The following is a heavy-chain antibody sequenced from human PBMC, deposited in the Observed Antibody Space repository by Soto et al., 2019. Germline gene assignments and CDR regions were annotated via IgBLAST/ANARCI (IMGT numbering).Heavy chain of an antibody. Sequence: GGSLRLSCAAPGFTFSSYCMHWVRQAPGKGLVWVSRINSDGSSTSYADSVKGRFTISRDNAKNTLYLQMNSLRAEDTAVYYCAREDTARGAFDIWGQGTMVTVSS. D-gene: IGHD5-18*01. CDR3: AREDTARGAFDI. CDR1: GFTFSSYC. V-gene: IGHV3-74*01. J-gene: IGHJ3*02. CDR2: INSDGSST.